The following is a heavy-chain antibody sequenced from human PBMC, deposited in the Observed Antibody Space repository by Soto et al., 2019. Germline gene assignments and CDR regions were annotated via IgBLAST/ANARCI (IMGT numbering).Heavy chain of an antibody. CDR3: ARLRIATNNYKWFDP. CDR1: GAALKSGNYY. CDR2: IYVTGAV. J-gene: IGHJ5*02. V-gene: IGHV4-31*03. D-gene: IGHD2-21*01. Sequence: PSETLSLTCSVSGAALKSGNYYWSWFRQVPGKGLEWIGHIYVTGAVDYNPSLRDRITISQDTSERQFSLNLRLVTAADTAVYYCARLRIATNNYKWFDPWGQGTLVTVSS.